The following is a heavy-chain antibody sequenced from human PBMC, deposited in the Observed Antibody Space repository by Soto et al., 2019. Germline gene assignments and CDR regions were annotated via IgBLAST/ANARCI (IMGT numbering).Heavy chain of an antibody. V-gene: IGHV4-31*03. J-gene: IGHJ3*01. CDR2: IYHSGST. Sequence: SETLSLTCSVSGDSLTIGGHYWTWIRQHPGKGLEWIGYIYHSGSTYYSPSLKSRVTISVDTSENQFSLKLTSMTAADTAVYYCARGGDGFDLWGQGKMVTVS. CDR1: GDSLTIGGHY. CDR3: ARGGDGFDL.